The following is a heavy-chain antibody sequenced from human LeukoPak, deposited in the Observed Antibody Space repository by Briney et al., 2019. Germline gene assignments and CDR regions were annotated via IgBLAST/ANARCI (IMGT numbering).Heavy chain of an antibody. D-gene: IGHD4-17*01. V-gene: IGHV3-21*01. CDR2: ISSSSSYI. CDR3: ARDRANGDYSSFDY. CDR1: EFTFSSYS. Sequence: GGSLRLSCAASEFTFSSYSMNWVRQAPGKGLEWVSSISSSSSYIYYADSVKGRFTISRDNAKNSLYLQMNSLRAEDTAVYYCARDRANGDYSSFDYWGQGTLVTVSS. J-gene: IGHJ4*02.